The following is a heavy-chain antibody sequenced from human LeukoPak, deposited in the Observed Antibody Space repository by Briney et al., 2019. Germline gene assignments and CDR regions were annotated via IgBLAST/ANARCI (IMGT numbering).Heavy chain of an antibody. CDR2: FNTNTGNP. Sequence: ASVKVSCKAPGYSFTTYGMNGVPQAPGQGLEWMGWFNTNTGNPTYAQGFTGRFVFSMDTSASTAYLQISSLKAEDMATSESRVIPIYYSDYWGQGTLVTVSS. CDR3: RVIPIYYSDY. D-gene: IGHD2-21*01. J-gene: IGHJ4*02. V-gene: IGHV7-81*01. CDR1: GYSFTTYG.